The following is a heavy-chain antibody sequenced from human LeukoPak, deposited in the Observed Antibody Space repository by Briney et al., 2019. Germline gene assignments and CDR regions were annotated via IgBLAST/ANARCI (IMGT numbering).Heavy chain of an antibody. CDR3: ARAKLWFGEHKGWFDP. D-gene: IGHD3-10*01. Sequence: PSETLSLTCTVSGGSISSYYWSWIRQPPGKGPEWIGYIYYSGSTNYNPSLKSRVTISVDTSKNQFSLKLSSVTAADTAVYYCARAKLWFGEHKGWFDPWGQGTLVTVSS. CDR1: GGSISSYY. V-gene: IGHV4-59*01. J-gene: IGHJ5*02. CDR2: IYYSGST.